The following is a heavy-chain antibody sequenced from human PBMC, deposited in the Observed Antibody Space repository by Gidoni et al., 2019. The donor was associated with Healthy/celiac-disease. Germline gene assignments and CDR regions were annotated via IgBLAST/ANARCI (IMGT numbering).Heavy chain of an antibody. CDR2: SSGNSGSI. CDR1: GFTFDDYA. D-gene: IGHD3-16*02. J-gene: IGHJ6*02. V-gene: IGHV3-9*01. Sequence: EVQLVASGGGLVQPGRSLRLSCAASGFTFDDYAMHWVRQAPGKGLEWVSGSSGNSGSIGYADSVKGRFTISRDNAKNSLYLQMNSLRAEDTALYYCAKDIPRLGELSFSGMDVWGQGTTVTVSS. CDR3: AKDIPRLGELSFSGMDV.